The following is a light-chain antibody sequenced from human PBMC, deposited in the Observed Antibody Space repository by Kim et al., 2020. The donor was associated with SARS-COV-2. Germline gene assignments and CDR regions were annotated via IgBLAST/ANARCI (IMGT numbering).Light chain of an antibody. CDR2: DVN. CDR1: IREVGTYNR. CDR3: CSYTTRSTYV. Sequence: GQSVTISCTGTIREVGTYNRVSWYHQTQGTAPQLIIYDVNTRSSGAPGRVSGSKSGNTASLVISGLQAEDEADYYCCSYTTRSTYVFGTGTKVTVL. V-gene: IGLV2-18*02. J-gene: IGLJ1*01.